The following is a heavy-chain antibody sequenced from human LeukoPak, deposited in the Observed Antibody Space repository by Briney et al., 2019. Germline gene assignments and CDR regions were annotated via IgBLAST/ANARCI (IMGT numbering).Heavy chain of an antibody. CDR3: ARFGAPQWSEATPGINAFDI. V-gene: IGHV1-2*02. D-gene: IGHD3-10*01. J-gene: IGHJ3*02. CDR2: IYPNNGDT. Sequence: ASVTVSCKASGYAFTGYFIHWVRQAPGQGLEWMGWIYPNNGDTSYAQTYQGRVTLTRDTSMSTAYMELSRLRSDDTAKYYCARFGAPQWSEATPGINAFDIWGQGTMVTVSS. CDR1: GYAFTGYF.